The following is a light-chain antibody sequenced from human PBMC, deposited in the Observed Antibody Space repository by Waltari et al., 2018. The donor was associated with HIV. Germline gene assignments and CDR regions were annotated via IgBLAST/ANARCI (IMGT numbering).Light chain of an antibody. V-gene: IGLV1-44*01. CDR3: STWDDRLNRVV. J-gene: IGLJ2*01. Sequence: QSVLTQPPSASGAPGQRVTISCSGSTPNIGSSNVHWYQQFSRAAPKLLIYADAQRPSGVPDRFSGSKAGTSASLVISGLQSEDEADYDCSTWDDRLNRVVFGGVTRLPVV. CDR1: TPNIGSSN. CDR2: ADA.